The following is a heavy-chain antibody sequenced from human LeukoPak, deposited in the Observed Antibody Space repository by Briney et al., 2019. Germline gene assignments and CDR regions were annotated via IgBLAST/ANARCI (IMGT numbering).Heavy chain of an antibody. CDR2: IIPILGIA. CDR3: ARDPLLGYCSGGSCYPY. Sequence: EASVKVSCKASGGTFSSYAISWVRQAPGQGLEWMGRIIPILGIANYAQKFKGRVTITADKSTSTAYMELSSLRSEDTAVYYCARDPLLGYCSGGSCYPYWGQGTLVTVSP. J-gene: IGHJ4*02. D-gene: IGHD2-15*01. V-gene: IGHV1-69*04. CDR1: GGTFSSYA.